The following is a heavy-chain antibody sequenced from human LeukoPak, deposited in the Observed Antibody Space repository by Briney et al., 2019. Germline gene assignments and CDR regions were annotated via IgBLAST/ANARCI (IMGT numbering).Heavy chain of an antibody. CDR1: GYTFTSYY. CDR3: AVAYSYGRDVFDI. Sequence: ASVRVSCKASGYTFTSYYIHWVRQAPGQGLEWMGLINPSGGSTSYAQKFQVRATMTRDTSTSTVYMELRSLRSEDTAVYYCAVAYSYGRDVFDIWGQGTMVTVSS. V-gene: IGHV1-46*01. CDR2: INPSGGST. J-gene: IGHJ3*02. D-gene: IGHD5-18*01.